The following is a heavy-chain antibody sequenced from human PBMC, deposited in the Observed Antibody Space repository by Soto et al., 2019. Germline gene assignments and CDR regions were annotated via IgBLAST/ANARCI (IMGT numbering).Heavy chain of an antibody. CDR3: AKGSTYSFYFDH. V-gene: IGHV3-23*01. Sequence: PGGSLRLSCVASGFSFSSYDMSWVRQAPGKGLEWVSFIIGNSGTTYYADSVKGRFTISRDNSKNTLYLQMSRLGAEDTAAYYCAKGSTYSFYFDHWGQGTLVTAPQ. J-gene: IGHJ4*01. CDR2: IIGNSGTT. D-gene: IGHD5-18*01. CDR1: GFSFSSYD.